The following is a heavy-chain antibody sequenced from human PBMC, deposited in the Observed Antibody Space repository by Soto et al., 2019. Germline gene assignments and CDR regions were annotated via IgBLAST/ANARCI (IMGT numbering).Heavy chain of an antibody. CDR2: IYYSGST. D-gene: IGHD3-9*01. V-gene: IGHV4-39*01. Sequence: SETLSLTCTVSGGSISSSSYYWGWIRQPPGKGLEWIGSIYYSGSTYYNPSLKSRVTISVDTSKNQFSLKLSSVTAADTAVYYCARHALSNRYYDILTGYYFGGMDVWGQGTTVTVSS. J-gene: IGHJ6*02. CDR1: GGSISSSSYY. CDR3: ARHALSNRYYDILTGYYFGGMDV.